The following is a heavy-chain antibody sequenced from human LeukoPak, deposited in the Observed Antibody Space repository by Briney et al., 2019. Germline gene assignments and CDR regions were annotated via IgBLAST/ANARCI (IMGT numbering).Heavy chain of an antibody. J-gene: IGHJ6*03. Sequence: LGESLKISCKASRYSFTNYWIGWVRQMPGKGLEWMGIIYPGDSDTRYSPSFQGQVTISADKSISTAYLQWSSLKASDTAMYYCARHTEYYYYMDVWGKGTTVTVSS. CDR2: IYPGDSDT. CDR1: RYSFTNYW. CDR3: ARHTEYYYYMDV. V-gene: IGHV5-51*01.